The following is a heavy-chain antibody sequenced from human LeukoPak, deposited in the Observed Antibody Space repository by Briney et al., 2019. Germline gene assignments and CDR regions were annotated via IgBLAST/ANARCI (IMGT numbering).Heavy chain of an antibody. CDR2: IYHSGST. D-gene: IGHD6-13*01. CDR3: ARYSSSWLIDY. V-gene: IGHV4-38-2*02. Sequence: ESSETLSLTCTVSGYSISSGYYWGWIRQPSGKGLEWIGSIYHSGSTYYNPSLKSRVTISVDTSKNQFSLKLSSVTAADTAVYYCARYSSSWLIDYWGQGTLVTVSS. CDR1: GYSISSGYY. J-gene: IGHJ4*02.